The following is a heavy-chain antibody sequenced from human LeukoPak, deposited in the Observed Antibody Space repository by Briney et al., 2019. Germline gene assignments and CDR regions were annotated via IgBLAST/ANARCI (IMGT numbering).Heavy chain of an antibody. V-gene: IGHV3-21*01. CDR2: ITNNGVYT. CDR1: GFIFNDYY. J-gene: IGHJ4*02. Sequence: GGSLRLSCAASGFIFNDYYMDWVRQAPGKGLEWVSSITNNGVYTYYTDSVKGRFTISRDNANNSLYLQMNSLSAEDTAIYYCARQPQVAHFDYWGQGTLVSVSS. CDR3: ARQPQVAHFDY. D-gene: IGHD2-15*01.